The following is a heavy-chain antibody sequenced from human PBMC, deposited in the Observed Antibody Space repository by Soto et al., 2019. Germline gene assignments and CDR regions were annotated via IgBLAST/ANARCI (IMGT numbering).Heavy chain of an antibody. CDR3: ARQSKNDYDREPVTGVYVDY. CDR2: IYYSGST. D-gene: IGHD3-22*01. CDR1: GGSISSSSYY. V-gene: IGHV4-39*01. Sequence: QLQLQESGPGLVKPSETLSLTCTVSGGSISSSSYYWGWIRQPPGKGLEWIGSIYYSGSTYYNPSLKSRVTISVDTSKNQFSLKLSSVTAADTAVYYCARQSKNDYDREPVTGVYVDYWGQGTLVTVSS. J-gene: IGHJ4*02.